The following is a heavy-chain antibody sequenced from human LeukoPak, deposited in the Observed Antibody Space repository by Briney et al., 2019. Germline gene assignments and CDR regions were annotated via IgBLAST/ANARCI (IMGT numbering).Heavy chain of an antibody. V-gene: IGHV4-39*01. CDR1: DGSISSSNYY. D-gene: IGHD3-22*01. Sequence: SGTLSLTCTVSDGSISSSNYYWGWIRQPPGKGLEWIGSIYYSGSTYYHPSLKSRVTISVDTSKNQFSLKLSSVTAADTAVYYCARLVSNYYDSSGYWDYYYYMDVWGKGTTVTVSS. CDR3: ARLVSNYYDSSGYWDYYYYMDV. J-gene: IGHJ6*03. CDR2: IYYSGST.